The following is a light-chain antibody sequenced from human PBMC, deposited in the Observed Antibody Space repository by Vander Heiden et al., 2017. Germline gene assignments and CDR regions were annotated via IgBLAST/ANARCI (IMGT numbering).Light chain of an antibody. CDR2: EVS. J-gene: IGLJ2*01. CDR3: CSYIGNSIVV. Sequence: SALPQPASVSGSPGQSPTISCIGTSSDIGYNYVAWYQQHPGKDPKLMIDEVSARPSGVSNRFSGSQSGKTASLTISGRQAEDEADYYCCSYIGNSIVVFGGGTKMTVI. V-gene: IGLV2-14*01. CDR1: SSDIGYNY.